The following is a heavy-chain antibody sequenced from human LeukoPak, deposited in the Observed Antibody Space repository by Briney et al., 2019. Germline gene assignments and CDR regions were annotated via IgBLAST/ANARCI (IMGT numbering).Heavy chain of an antibody. CDR2: FDPEDGET. V-gene: IGHV1-24*01. Sequence: EASVKVSCKVSGYTLTELSMHWVRQAPGKGLEWMGGFDPEDGETIYAQKFQGRVTMAEDTSTDTAYMELSSLRSEDTAVYYCARDCMIFGVVNNWFDPWGQGTLVTVSS. J-gene: IGHJ5*02. D-gene: IGHD3-3*01. CDR3: ARDCMIFGVVNNWFDP. CDR1: GYTLTELS.